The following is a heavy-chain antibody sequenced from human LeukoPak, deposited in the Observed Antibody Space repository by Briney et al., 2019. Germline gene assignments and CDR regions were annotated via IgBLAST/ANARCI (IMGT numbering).Heavy chain of an antibody. D-gene: IGHD3-16*01. CDR3: AKEGYSYALMGR. Sequence: PGRSLRLSCAASGFSFRTYGMHWVRQAPGKGLEWVADILYDGSKKHYADSVKGRFTISRDNSKSTLYLQMNSLRAEDTAVYYCAKEGYSYALMGRWGQGTRLTVS. CDR2: ILYDGSKK. CDR1: GFSFRTYG. V-gene: IGHV3-30*18. J-gene: IGHJ4*02.